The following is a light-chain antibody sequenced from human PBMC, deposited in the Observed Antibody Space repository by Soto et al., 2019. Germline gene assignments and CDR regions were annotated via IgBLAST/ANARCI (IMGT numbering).Light chain of an antibody. J-gene: IGKJ1*01. Sequence: DIQITQSPSTLSASVGDRVTITCRASQSISSWLAWYRQKPGKAPKLLIYDASSLESGVPSRFSGSGSGTECTRTISSLQPDDFATDYCQQYNSYSWTFGQGTKVDIK. CDR3: QQYNSYSWT. CDR2: DAS. CDR1: QSISSW. V-gene: IGKV1-5*01.